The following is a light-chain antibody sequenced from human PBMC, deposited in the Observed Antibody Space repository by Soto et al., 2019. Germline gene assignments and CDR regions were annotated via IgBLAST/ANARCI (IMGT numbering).Light chain of an antibody. CDR1: QTINTW. V-gene: IGKV1-5*01. CDR2: DAS. CDR3: QQYKTYPWT. Sequence: DIQMTQSLSTLSAFVGDRVTITCRASQTINTWLAWYKQKPGKAPELLIYDASNLEDGVPSRFSGSGSGTQFALTISSLQPDDFATYYCQQYKTYPWTFGRGTKVDIK. J-gene: IGKJ1*01.